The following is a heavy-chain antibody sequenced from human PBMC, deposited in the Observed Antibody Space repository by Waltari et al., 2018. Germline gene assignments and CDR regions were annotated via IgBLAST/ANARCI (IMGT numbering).Heavy chain of an antibody. V-gene: IGHV1-2*02. CDR2: INPNSVGT. J-gene: IGHJ3*02. D-gene: IGHD3-10*01. CDR1: GYTFTGYY. CDR3: ARDPGGDAFDI. Sequence: QVQLVQSGAEVKKPGASVKVSCKASGYTFTGYYMHWVRQAPGQGLEWMGWINPNSVGTNYAQKFQGRVTMTRDTSISTAYMELSRLRSDDTAVYYCARDPGGDAFDIWGQGTMVTVSS.